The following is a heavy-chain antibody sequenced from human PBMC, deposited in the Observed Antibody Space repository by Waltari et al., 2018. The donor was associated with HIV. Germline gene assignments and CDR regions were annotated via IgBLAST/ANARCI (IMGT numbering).Heavy chain of an antibody. CDR2: ISGSGGST. CDR3: AKDDSTGSSGYYPFHY. Sequence: EVQLVESGGGLVQPGGSLRLSCAASGFTFTNYAMNWVRQAPGKELVWVSAISGSGGSTYYADSVKGRFTISRDNSKNTLYLQMNSLRAEDTAVYYCAKDDSTGSSGYYPFHYWGQGTLITVSS. CDR1: GFTFTNYA. D-gene: IGHD3-22*01. J-gene: IGHJ4*02. V-gene: IGHV3-23*04.